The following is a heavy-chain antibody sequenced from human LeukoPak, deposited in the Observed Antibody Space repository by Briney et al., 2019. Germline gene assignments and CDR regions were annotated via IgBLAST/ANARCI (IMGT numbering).Heavy chain of an antibody. D-gene: IGHD6-13*01. CDR3: TCAGYSISWYFGFDP. V-gene: IGHV4-4*07. Sequence: PSETLTLTCTVSGGSISSYYWSWIRQPPGKGLEWVGRIYTNGSTNYNPSLKSRVTMSVDTYKNQFSLKLSSVTVADTDVHYCTCAGYSISWYFGFDPWGQRTLVTVSS. CDR2: IYTNGST. J-gene: IGHJ5*02. CDR1: GGSISSYY.